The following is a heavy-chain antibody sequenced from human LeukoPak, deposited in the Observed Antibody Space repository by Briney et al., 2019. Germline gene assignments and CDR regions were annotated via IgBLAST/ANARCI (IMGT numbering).Heavy chain of an antibody. D-gene: IGHD3-3*01. J-gene: IGHJ4*02. CDR2: IYYSGST. Sequence: SETLTLTCTVSGGSISSGDYYWSWIRQPPGKGLEWIGYIYYSGSTYYNPSLKSRVTISVDTSKNQFSLKLSSVTAADTAVYYCAREPLYPMVDYWGQGTLVTVSS. CDR1: GGSISSGDYY. V-gene: IGHV4-30-4*08. CDR3: AREPLYPMVDY.